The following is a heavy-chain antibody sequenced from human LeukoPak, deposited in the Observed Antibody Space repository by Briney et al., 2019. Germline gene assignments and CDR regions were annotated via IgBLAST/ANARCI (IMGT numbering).Heavy chain of an antibody. Sequence: GGSLRLSCAASGFTFSSYGMHWVRQAPGKGLEWVAVIWYDGSNKYYADSVKGRFTISRDNSKNTLYLQMNSLRAEDTAVYYCARVKQLERLYYYYYMDVWGKGTTVTVSS. CDR3: ARVKQLERLYYYYYMDV. CDR1: GFTFSSYG. D-gene: IGHD1-1*01. CDR2: IWYDGSNK. V-gene: IGHV3-33*01. J-gene: IGHJ6*03.